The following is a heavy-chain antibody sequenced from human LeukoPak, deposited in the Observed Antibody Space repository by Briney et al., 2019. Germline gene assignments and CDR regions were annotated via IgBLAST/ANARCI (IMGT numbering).Heavy chain of an antibody. CDR3: ARDIGEWFGERWAFDDY. D-gene: IGHD3-10*01. Sequence: GGSLRLSCTASGFTFSSYSMNWVRQAPGKGLEWVSSISSSGSYISYADSVKGRFTISRDNAKNSLYLQMNSLRAEDTAVYYCARDIGEWFGERWAFDDYWGQGTLVTVSS. J-gene: IGHJ4*02. V-gene: IGHV3-21*01. CDR1: GFTFSSYS. CDR2: ISSSGSYI.